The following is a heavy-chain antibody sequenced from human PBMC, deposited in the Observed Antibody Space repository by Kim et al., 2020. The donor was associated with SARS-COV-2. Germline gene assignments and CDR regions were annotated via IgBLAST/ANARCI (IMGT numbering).Heavy chain of an antibody. J-gene: IGHJ4*02. Sequence: GGSLRLSCVASGFSFSLYWMAWVRQAPGKGAEWVANIKEDGSDKYYVDSVKGRFTISRDNTKNSLYLQMNSLRVEDTAVYYCARDTADYWGQGTLVTVSS. CDR2: IKEDGSDK. CDR3: ARDTADY. CDR1: GFSFSLYW. V-gene: IGHV3-7*01.